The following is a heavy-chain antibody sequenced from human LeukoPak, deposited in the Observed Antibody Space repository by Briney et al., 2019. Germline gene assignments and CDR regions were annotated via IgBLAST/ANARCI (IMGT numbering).Heavy chain of an antibody. CDR1: GYTFTNYA. CDR2: INAGNGNT. D-gene: IGHD6-13*01. V-gene: IGHV1-3*01. CDR3: AREKSGVAAAGTFDY. J-gene: IGHJ4*02. Sequence: GASVKVSCKASGYTFTNYAMHWVRQAPGQRLEWMGWINAGNGNTKYSQKFQGRVTITRDTSASTAYMELSSLRSEDTAVYYCAREKSGVAAAGTFDYWGQGTLVTVSS.